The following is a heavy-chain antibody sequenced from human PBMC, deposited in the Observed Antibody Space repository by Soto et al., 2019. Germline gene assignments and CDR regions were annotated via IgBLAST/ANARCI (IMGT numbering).Heavy chain of an antibody. D-gene: IGHD3-16*01. CDR1: GYSFTNND. CDR2: MNPGSGDT. V-gene: IGHV1-8*01. CDR3: ARMATFGSLNWFDP. J-gene: IGHJ5*02. Sequence: ASVKVSCKASGYSFTNNDVTWVRQATGQGLEWMGWMNPGSGDTGYAQKFQGRATMTRDISIATAYMELSSLRSDDTAIYYCARMATFGSLNWFDPWGQGTLGTSPQ.